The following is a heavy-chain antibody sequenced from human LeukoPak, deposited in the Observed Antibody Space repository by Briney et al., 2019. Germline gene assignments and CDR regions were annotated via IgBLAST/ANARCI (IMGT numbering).Heavy chain of an antibody. J-gene: IGHJ3*01. CDR3: ARSYCSSSTCYAGGAFDL. CDR2: LYYSGTT. Sequence: SETLSLTCTVSGGSISSRSYYWGWIRQPPGKGLEWIGSLYYSGTTYYNPSLKSRVTISVDASKNQVSLRLRSVTAADTAVYYCARSYCSSSTCYAGGAFDLWGQGTMVTVSS. V-gene: IGHV4-39*01. CDR1: GGSISSRSYY. D-gene: IGHD2-2*01.